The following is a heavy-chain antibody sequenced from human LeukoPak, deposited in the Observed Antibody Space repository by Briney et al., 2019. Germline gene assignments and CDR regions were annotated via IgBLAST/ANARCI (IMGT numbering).Heavy chain of an antibody. V-gene: IGHV4-59*12. Sequence: SETLSLTCTVSGGSISSYYWSWIRQPPGKGLEWIGYIYYSGSTNYNPSLKSRVTMSVDTSKNQFSLKLSSVTGADTAVYYCARDLYYYGSGSYYRGFDFWGQGTLVTVSS. CDR2: IYYSGST. CDR3: ARDLYYYGSGSYYRGFDF. D-gene: IGHD3-10*01. J-gene: IGHJ4*02. CDR1: GGSISSYY.